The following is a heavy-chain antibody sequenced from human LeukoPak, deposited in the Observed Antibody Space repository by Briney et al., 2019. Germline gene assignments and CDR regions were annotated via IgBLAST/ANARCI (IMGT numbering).Heavy chain of an antibody. J-gene: IGHJ6*02. D-gene: IGHD3-22*01. Sequence: PGGSLRLSCAASGFTFSTYSMNWVRQAPGKGLEWVSFISGDNNNIHYADSVKGRFTIFRDNAKNSLYLQMNSLRAEDTAVYYCAKDEHYYDRSAYALYYNNGMDVWGQGTTVTVSS. CDR1: GFTFSTYS. CDR2: ISGDNNNI. V-gene: IGHV3-21*04. CDR3: AKDEHYYDRSAYALYYNNGMDV.